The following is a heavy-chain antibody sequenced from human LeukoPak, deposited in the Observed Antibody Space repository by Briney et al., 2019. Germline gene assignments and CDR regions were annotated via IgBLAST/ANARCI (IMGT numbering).Heavy chain of an antibody. D-gene: IGHD2/OR15-2a*01. CDR2: IYYSGST. J-gene: IGHJ5*02. CDR3: ARDKSASINWFDP. V-gene: IGHV4-31*03. Sequence: PSQTLSLTCTVSGGSISSGGYYWSWIRPHPGKGLEWIGYIYYSGSTYYNPSLKSRVTISVDTSKNQFSLKLSSVTAADTAVYYCARDKSASINWFDPWGQGTLVTVSS. CDR1: GGSISSGGYY.